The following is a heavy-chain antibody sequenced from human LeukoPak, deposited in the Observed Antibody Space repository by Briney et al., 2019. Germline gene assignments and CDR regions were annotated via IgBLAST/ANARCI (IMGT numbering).Heavy chain of an antibody. Sequence: GGSLRLSCAASGFTFSSYSMNWVRQAPGMGLEWVSYITGSTSTIYYADSVKGRFTISRDNAKNSLYLQMNSLRDEDTAVYYCARDYYCSGTSCPNYYSMHVWGQGTTVTVSS. CDR3: ARDYYCSGTSCPNYYSMHV. D-gene: IGHD2-2*01. V-gene: IGHV3-48*02. CDR1: GFTFSSYS. CDR2: ITGSTSTI. J-gene: IGHJ6*02.